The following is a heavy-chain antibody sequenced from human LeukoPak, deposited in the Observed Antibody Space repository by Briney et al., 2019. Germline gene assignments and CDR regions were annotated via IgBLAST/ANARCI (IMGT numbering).Heavy chain of an antibody. CDR2: IYYSGST. D-gene: IGHD6-13*01. CDR3: ARGKAAAANWFDP. V-gene: IGHV4-59*12. CDR1: GGSISSYY. J-gene: IGHJ5*02. Sequence: SETLSLTCTVSGGSISSYYWSWIRQPPGKGLEWIGYIYYSGSTYYNPSLKSRVTISVDTSKNQFSLKLSSVTAADTAVYYCARGKAAAANWFDPWGQGTLVTVSS.